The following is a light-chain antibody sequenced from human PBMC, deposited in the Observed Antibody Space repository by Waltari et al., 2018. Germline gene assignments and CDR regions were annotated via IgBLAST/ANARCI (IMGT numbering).Light chain of an antibody. Sequence: EIVLTQSPATLSLSPGERATLPCRASQSVSNYLAWYQQTPGQAPRLLIYDTSNRAPGIPARFSGSGSGTDFTLTISSLEPEDFAVYYCQQRKNWPPITFGQGTRLDIK. V-gene: IGKV3-11*01. CDR1: QSVSNY. CDR2: DTS. J-gene: IGKJ5*01. CDR3: QQRKNWPPIT.